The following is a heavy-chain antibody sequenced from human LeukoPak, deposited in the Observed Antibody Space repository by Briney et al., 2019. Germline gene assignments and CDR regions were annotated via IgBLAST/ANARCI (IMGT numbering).Heavy chain of an antibody. Sequence: GGSLRLSCAASGFTLSSYWMNWVRQAPGKGLEWVANIKQDGSEKNYVDFVKGRFTISRDNAKNSLDLQMNSLRAEDTAVYYCARARGDSYQWYLDLWGRRTMVTDSS. CDR3: ARARGDSYQWYLDL. CDR2: IKQDGSEK. CDR1: GFTLSSYW. V-gene: IGHV3-7*03. J-gene: IGHJ2*01. D-gene: IGHD5-24*01.